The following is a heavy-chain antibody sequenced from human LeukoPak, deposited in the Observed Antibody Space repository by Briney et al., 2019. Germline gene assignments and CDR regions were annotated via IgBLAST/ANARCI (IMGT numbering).Heavy chain of an antibody. CDR3: ARDRGGSYSAIDY. CDR1: GFTFESYS. D-gene: IGHD2-15*01. CDR2: ISSSSITI. V-gene: IGHV3-48*04. J-gene: IGHJ4*02. Sequence: GVALRLSGAACGFTFESYSLRWLRQAQRKGLEWVSFISSSSITIYYADSVKGRFTISRDNAEKSLYLQMNSLRAEDTAVYYCARDRGGSYSAIDYWGQGTLVTVSS.